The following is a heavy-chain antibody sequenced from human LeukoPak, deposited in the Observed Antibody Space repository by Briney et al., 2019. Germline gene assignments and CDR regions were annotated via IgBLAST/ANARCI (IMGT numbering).Heavy chain of an antibody. CDR1: GFNFRDFY. V-gene: IGHV3-11*04. J-gene: IGHJ4*02. CDR3: ARDWGCCGGLSCPTSNY. CDR2: ISSTSSTI. Sequence: PGGSLRLSCAGSGFNFRDFYMSWIRQAPGKGLEWLSYISSTSSTIYYADSVRGRFTISRDNAKNSLYLQMDSLRAEDTAVYYCARDWGCCGGLSCPTSNYWGQGTQVTVSS. D-gene: IGHD2-21*01.